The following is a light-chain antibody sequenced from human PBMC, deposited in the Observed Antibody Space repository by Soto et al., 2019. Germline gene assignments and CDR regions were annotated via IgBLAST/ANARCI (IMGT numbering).Light chain of an antibody. J-gene: IGLJ2*01. Sequence: QSVLTQPPSASGTPGQRVTISCSGSSSNIGSNTVNWYQQLPGTAPKLLIYSNNQRPSGVPDRFSGSKSGTSASLAISGLQSEDGGVYYCAEGDDTLNGPHVVFGGGTKLTVL. V-gene: IGLV1-44*01. CDR1: SSNIGSNT. CDR2: SNN. CDR3: AEGDDTLNGPHVV.